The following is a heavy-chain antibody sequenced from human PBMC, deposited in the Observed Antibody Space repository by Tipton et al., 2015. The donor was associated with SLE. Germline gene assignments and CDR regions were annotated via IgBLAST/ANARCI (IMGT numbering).Heavy chain of an antibody. CDR3: ARDAQVVVAATSFDY. Sequence: SLRLSCAASGFTFSSYAMHWVRQAPGKGLEWVAVISYDGSNEYYADSVKGRFTISRDNSKNTLYLQMNSLRAEDTAVYYCARDAQVVVAATSFDYWGQGTLVTVSS. CDR1: GFTFSSYA. V-gene: IGHV3-30-3*01. CDR2: ISYDGSNE. D-gene: IGHD2-15*01. J-gene: IGHJ4*02.